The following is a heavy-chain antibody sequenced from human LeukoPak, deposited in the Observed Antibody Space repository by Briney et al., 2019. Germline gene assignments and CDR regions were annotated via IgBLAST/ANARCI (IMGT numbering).Heavy chain of an antibody. CDR3: ARGEVPAANN. V-gene: IGHV4-61*01. J-gene: IGHJ4*02. Sequence: SETLSLTCTVSGGSVSSGSYYWSWIRQPPGKGLEWIGYIYYSGSTNYNPSLKSRVTISVDTSKNQFSLKLSSVTAADTAVYYCARGEVPAANNWGQGTLVTVSS. D-gene: IGHD2-2*01. CDR1: GGSVSSGSYY. CDR2: IYYSGST.